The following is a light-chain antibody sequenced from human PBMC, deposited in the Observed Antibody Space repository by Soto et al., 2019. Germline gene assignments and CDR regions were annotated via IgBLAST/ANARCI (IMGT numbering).Light chain of an antibody. CDR2: EVS. V-gene: IGLV2-14*01. J-gene: IGLJ3*02. CDR1: SSDVGGYNY. Sequence: QSALTQPASVSGSPGQSITISCTGTSSDVGGYNYVSWYQQHPGKAPKLMISEVSNRPSGVSNRFSGSKSGNTASLTISGLQAEDAADYYCSSYTSSSTRVFGGGTQLTVL. CDR3: SSYTSSSTRV.